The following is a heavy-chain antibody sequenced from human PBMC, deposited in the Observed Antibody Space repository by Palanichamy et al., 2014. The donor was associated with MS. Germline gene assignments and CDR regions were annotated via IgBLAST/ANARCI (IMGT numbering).Heavy chain of an antibody. CDR1: AGTLTSDP. D-gene: IGHD3-16*01. CDR3: ARDGDYDDRREYHPLDY. Sequence: QVQLAQSGAEVKKPGSSVKVSCKTSAGTLTSDPISWVRQAPGQGLEWMGAIIPILGTTHYAQKFQGRITITADRSTTTVYMDLRSLRSDDTAMYYCARDGDYDDRREYHPLDYWGQGTLVTVSS. V-gene: IGHV1-69*10. J-gene: IGHJ4*02. CDR2: IIPILGTT.